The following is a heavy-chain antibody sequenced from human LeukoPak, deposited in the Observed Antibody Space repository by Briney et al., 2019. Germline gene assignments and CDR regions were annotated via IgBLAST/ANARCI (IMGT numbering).Heavy chain of an antibody. D-gene: IGHD3-22*01. J-gene: IGHJ4*02. CDR1: GFTFSSYW. Sequence: GGSLRLSCVASGFTFSSYWMSWVRQAPGKGLEWVANIKQDGSEKYYVDSVKGRFTISRDNAKNSLYLQMNSLRAEDTAVYYCARVSMIVVVIFDYWGQGTLVTVSS. CDR3: ARVSMIVVVIFDY. V-gene: IGHV3-7*01. CDR2: IKQDGSEK.